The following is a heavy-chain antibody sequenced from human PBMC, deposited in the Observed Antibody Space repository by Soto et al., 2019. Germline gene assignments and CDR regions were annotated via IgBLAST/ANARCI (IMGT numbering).Heavy chain of an antibody. Sequence: VGSLRLSCAASGFTFSSYAMSWVRQAPGKGLEWVSAISGSGGSTYYADSVKGRFTISRDNSKNTLYLQMNSLRAEDTAVYYSPRAHPSGYDWTWFDPWGQGTLVSVSS. D-gene: IGHD5-12*01. CDR2: ISGSGGST. J-gene: IGHJ5*02. CDR3: PRAHPSGYDWTWFDP. V-gene: IGHV3-23*01. CDR1: GFTFSSYA.